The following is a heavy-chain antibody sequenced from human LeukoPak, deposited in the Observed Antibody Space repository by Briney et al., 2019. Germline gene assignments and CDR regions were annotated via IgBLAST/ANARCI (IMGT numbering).Heavy chain of an antibody. V-gene: IGHV4-59*01. CDR3: ARVFDYDILTGYAWFDP. D-gene: IGHD3-9*01. J-gene: IGHJ5*02. Sequence: SETLSLTCTVSGDSTRSYYWTWIRQPPGKGLEWIGYIYYSGNTNYNPSLKSRVTISVDTSKNQFSLKLSSVTAADTAVYYCARVFDYDILTGYAWFDPWGQGTLVTVSS. CDR2: IYYSGNT. CDR1: GDSTRSYY.